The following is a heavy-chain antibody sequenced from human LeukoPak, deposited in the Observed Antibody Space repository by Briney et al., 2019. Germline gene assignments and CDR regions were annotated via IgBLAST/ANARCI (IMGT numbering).Heavy chain of an antibody. D-gene: IGHD3-10*01. Sequence: GGSLRLSCAASGFTFSSYAMTWVRQAPGKGLEWVSGISGSGGSTYYADSVKGRFTISRDNAKNSLYLQMNSLGAEDTALYYCAKGVRITMVRGAFDIWGQGTMVTVSS. CDR3: AKGVRITMVRGAFDI. CDR1: GFTFSSYA. CDR2: ISGSGGST. V-gene: IGHV3-23*01. J-gene: IGHJ3*02.